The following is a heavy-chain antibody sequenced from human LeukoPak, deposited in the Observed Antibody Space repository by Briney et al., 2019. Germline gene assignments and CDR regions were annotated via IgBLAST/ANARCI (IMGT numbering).Heavy chain of an antibody. Sequence: PGGSLRLPCTVSGFTVSSNSMSWVRQAPGKGLEWVSFIYSDNTHYSDSVKGRFTISRDNSKNTLYLQMNSLRAEDTAVYYCAKSTGYDSSGSVDYWGQGTLVSVSS. CDR2: IYSDNT. V-gene: IGHV3-53*01. CDR3: AKSTGYDSSGSVDY. D-gene: IGHD3-22*01. CDR1: GFTVSSNS. J-gene: IGHJ4*02.